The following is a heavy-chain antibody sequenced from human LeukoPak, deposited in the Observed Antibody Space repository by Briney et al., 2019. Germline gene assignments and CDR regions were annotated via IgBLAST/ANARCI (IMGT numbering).Heavy chain of an antibody. CDR1: ADSVSRSDSY. Sequence: SETLSLTCSVSADSVSRSDSYWDWIRQPPGKGLEWIGTIYYSGRTYYSPSLKSRVTLSVDTSSNQFSLNLRSVTTAETAVYYCARRRYYDGSGYLQWGQGTLLGVSS. V-gene: IGHV4-39*01. CDR2: IYYSGRT. D-gene: IGHD3-22*01. J-gene: IGHJ1*01. CDR3: ARRRYYDGSGYLQ.